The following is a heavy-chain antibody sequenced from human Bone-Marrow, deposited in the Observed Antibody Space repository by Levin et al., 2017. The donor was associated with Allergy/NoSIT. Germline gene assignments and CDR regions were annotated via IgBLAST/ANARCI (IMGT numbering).Heavy chain of an antibody. CDR2: ISSSSSYI. CDR1: GFTFSSYS. J-gene: IGHJ4*02. V-gene: IGHV3-21*01. Sequence: GGSLRLSCAASGFTFSSYSMNWVRQAPGKGLEWVSSISSSSSYIYYADSVKGRFTISRDNAKNSLYLQMNSLRAEDTAVYYCAREVEMATIGHYFDYWGQGTLVTVSS. CDR3: AREVEMATIGHYFDY. D-gene: IGHD5-24*01.